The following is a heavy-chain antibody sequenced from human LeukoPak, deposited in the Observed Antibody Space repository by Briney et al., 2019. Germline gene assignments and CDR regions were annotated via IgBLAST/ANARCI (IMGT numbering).Heavy chain of an antibody. CDR2: IYSGGST. J-gene: IGHJ5*02. Sequence: GGSLRLSCAASGFTVSSNYMSWVRQAPGKGLQRVSVIYSGGSTYYADSVKGRFTISRDNSKNTLYLQMNGLRAEDTAVYYCARSAVTGPGWIDPWGQGTLVTVSS. CDR1: GFTVSSNY. D-gene: IGHD6-19*01. V-gene: IGHV3-53*01. CDR3: ARSAVTGPGWIDP.